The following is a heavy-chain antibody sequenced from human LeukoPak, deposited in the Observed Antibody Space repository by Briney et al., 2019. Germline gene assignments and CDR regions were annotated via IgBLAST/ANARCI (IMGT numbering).Heavy chain of an antibody. J-gene: IGHJ4*02. CDR1: GGTFSSYA. CDR3: ARAKGAGSDY. CDR2: IIPIFGTA. Sequence: ASVKVSCKASGGTFSSYAISWVRQAPGQGLEWMGGIIPIFGTANYAQKFQGRVTITADESTSTAYMELRSLRSDDTAVYYCARAKGAGSDYWGQGTLVTVSS. D-gene: IGHD3-10*01. V-gene: IGHV1-69*13.